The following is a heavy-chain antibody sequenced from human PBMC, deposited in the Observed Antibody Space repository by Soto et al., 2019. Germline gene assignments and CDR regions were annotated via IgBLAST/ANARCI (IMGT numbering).Heavy chain of an antibody. CDR1: GFSFDRFV. J-gene: IGHJ5*02. V-gene: IGHV3-23*01. CDR2: ISGSGGRT. CDR3: VKPNAVDISVNS. D-gene: IGHD2-2*03. Sequence: GGSLRLSCAASGFSFDRFVMSWIRQAPGKGLEWVSAISGSGGRTYYADSVEGRFSISRDNSKSTLYLQMTSLTVEDTALYYCVKPNAVDISVNSWGQGTLVTVSS.